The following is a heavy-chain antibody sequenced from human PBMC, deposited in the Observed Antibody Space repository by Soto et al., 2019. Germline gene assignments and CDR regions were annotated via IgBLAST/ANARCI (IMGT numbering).Heavy chain of an antibody. CDR1: VGTFTNYA. V-gene: IGHV1-69*01. CDR3: ARERAVGYCITTTCPKPFYYYARDV. D-gene: IGHD2-2*01. J-gene: IGHJ6*04. Sequence: KVCCQASVGTFTNYAFTSVRQAPVQGREWMGGIIRVFGTPDYAQKFQGRVTITADESTRTASMELSSLRSDDTAVYYCARERAVGYCITTTCPKPFYYYARDVWGKGTTVTVSS. CDR2: IIRVFGTP.